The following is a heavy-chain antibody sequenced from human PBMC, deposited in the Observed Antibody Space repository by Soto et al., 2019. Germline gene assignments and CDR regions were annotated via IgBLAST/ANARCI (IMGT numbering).Heavy chain of an antibody. CDR1: GGTFSSYA. CDR2: IIPIFGTA. J-gene: IGHJ6*02. Sequence: QVQLVQSGAEVKKPGSSVKVSCKASGGTFSSYAISWVRQAPGQGLEWMGGIIPIFGTANYAQKFQGRVTITADESTSTAYMELSSLRSEDTAVYYCARCWSGYSREPNQVYYGMDVWGQGTTVTVSS. V-gene: IGHV1-69*12. CDR3: ARCWSGYSREPNQVYYGMDV. D-gene: IGHD6-13*01.